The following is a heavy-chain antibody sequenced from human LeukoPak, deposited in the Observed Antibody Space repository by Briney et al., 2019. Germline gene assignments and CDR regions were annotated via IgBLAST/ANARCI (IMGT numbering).Heavy chain of an antibody. V-gene: IGHV3-21*01. D-gene: IGHD6-13*01. CDR1: GFTFSSYG. CDR2: ISSSSSYI. Sequence: GGSLRLSCAASGFTFSSYGMNWVRQAPGKGLEWVSSISSSSSYIYYADSVKGRFTISRDNAKNSLYLQMNSLRAEDTAVYYCARDSTLRIAAAGTFDYWGQGTLVTVSS. CDR3: ARDSTLRIAAAGTFDY. J-gene: IGHJ4*02.